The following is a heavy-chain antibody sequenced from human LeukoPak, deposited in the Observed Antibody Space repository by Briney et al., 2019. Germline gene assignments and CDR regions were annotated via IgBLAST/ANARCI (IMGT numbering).Heavy chain of an antibody. CDR1: GVSFSGYY. Sequence: SETLSLTCAVYGVSFSGYYWSWIRQPPGKGLEWIGEINHSGSTNYNPSLKSRVTISVDTSKNQFSLKLSSVTAADTAVYYCARGGRSKDYWGQGTLVTVSS. CDR3: ARGGRSKDY. J-gene: IGHJ4*02. CDR2: INHSGST. V-gene: IGHV4-34*01.